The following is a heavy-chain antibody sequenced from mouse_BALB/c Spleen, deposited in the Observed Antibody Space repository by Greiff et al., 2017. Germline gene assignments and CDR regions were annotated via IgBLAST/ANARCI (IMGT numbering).Heavy chain of an antibody. D-gene: IGHD2-3*01. J-gene: IGHJ1*01. CDR2: IWAGGST. V-gene: IGHV2-9*02. Sequence: VQLVESGPGLVAPSQSLSITCTVSGFSLTSYGVHWVRQPPGKGLEWLGVIWAGGSTNYNSALMSRLSISKDNSKSQVFLKMNSLQTDDTAMYYCARDGDGYFDVWGAGTTVTVSS. CDR1: GFSLTSYG. CDR3: ARDGDGYFDV.